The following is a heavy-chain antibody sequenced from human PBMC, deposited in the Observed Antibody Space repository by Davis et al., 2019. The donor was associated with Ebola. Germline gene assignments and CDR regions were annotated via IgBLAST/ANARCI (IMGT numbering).Heavy chain of an antibody. CDR1: GGTFSSYT. CDR2: IIPILGIA. V-gene: IGHV1-69*04. D-gene: IGHD4-17*01. Sequence: AASVKVSCKASGGTFSSYTISWVRQAPGQGLEWMGRIIPILGIANYAQKFQGRVTITADESTSTAYMELRSLRSDDTAVYYCARDFGYGDTGDYWGQGTLVTVSS. CDR3: ARDFGYGDTGDY. J-gene: IGHJ4*02.